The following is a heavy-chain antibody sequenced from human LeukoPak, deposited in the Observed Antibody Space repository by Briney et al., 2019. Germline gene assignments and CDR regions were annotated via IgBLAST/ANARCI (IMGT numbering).Heavy chain of an antibody. J-gene: IGHJ5*02. D-gene: IGHD2-2*02. CDR3: ARDLYCSSTSCYTLENWFDP. CDR2: IYTSGST. Sequence: PSETLSLTCTVSGGSISSYYWSWIRQPAGKGLEWIGRIYTSGSTNYNPSLKSRVTMSVDTSKNQFSLKLSSVTAADTAVYYRARDLYCSSTSCYTLENWFDPWGQGTLVTVSS. V-gene: IGHV4-4*07. CDR1: GGSISSYY.